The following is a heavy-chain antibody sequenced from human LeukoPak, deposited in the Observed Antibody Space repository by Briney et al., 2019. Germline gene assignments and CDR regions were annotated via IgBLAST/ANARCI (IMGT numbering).Heavy chain of an antibody. CDR1: GFTFSSYA. CDR3: AKGPLSGYYYGSGSSTGARYYFDY. Sequence: GGSLRLSCAASGFTFSSYAMSWVRQAPGKGLEWVTAISGSGGSTYYADSVKGRFTISRDNSKNTLYLQMNSLRAEDTAVYYCAKGPLSGYYYGSGSSTGARYYFDYWGQGTLVTVSS. CDR2: ISGSGGST. J-gene: IGHJ4*02. V-gene: IGHV3-23*01. D-gene: IGHD3-10*01.